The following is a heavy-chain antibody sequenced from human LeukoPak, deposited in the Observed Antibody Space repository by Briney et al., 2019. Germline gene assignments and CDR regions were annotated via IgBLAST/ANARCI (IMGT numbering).Heavy chain of an antibody. CDR1: GFTFSSYG. CDR2: ISYDGSNK. V-gene: IGHV3-30*18. D-gene: IGHD3-10*01. J-gene: IGHJ4*02. Sequence: GGSLRLSCAASGFTFSSYGMHWVRQAPGKGLEWVAVISYDGSNKYYADSVKGRFTISRDNSKNTLYLQMNSLRAEDTAVYYCAKGGVVHYYGSGSYWEDYRGQGTLVTVSS. CDR3: AKGGVVHYYGSGSYWEDY.